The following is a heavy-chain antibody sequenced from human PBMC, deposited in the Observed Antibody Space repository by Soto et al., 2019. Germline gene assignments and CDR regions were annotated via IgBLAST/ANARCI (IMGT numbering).Heavy chain of an antibody. Sequence: GESLKISCKGSGYSFTSYWIGWVRQMPGKGLEWMGIIYPGDSDTRYSPSFQGQVTISADKSISTAYLQWSSLKASDTAMYYCARGKNDYGDYVSYFDYWGQGTLVTVSS. CDR2: IYPGDSDT. V-gene: IGHV5-51*01. D-gene: IGHD4-17*01. CDR3: ARGKNDYGDYVSYFDY. CDR1: GYSFTSYW. J-gene: IGHJ4*02.